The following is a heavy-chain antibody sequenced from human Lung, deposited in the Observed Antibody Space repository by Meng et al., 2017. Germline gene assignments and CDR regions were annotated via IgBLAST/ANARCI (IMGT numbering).Heavy chain of an antibody. J-gene: IGHJ4*02. CDR2: INHSGST. V-gene: IGHV4-34*01. CDR3: ARGPTTMAHDFDY. CDR1: GGSFSDYY. D-gene: IGHD4-11*01. Sequence: VRLQQWGDVLLKPSATRSLTCVVSGGSFSDYYWSWIRQPPGKGLEWIGEINHSGSTNYNPSLESRATISVDTSQNNLSLKLSSVTAADSAVYYCARGPTTMAHDFDYWGQGTLVTVSS.